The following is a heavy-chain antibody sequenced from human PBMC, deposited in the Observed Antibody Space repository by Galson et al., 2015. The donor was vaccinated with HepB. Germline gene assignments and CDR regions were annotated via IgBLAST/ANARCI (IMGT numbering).Heavy chain of an antibody. CDR3: ARVRGGCPLRDAFDI. CDR1: GYTFTSYY. V-gene: IGHV1-46*04. J-gene: IGHJ3*02. D-gene: IGHD2-15*01. Sequence: SVKVSCKASGYTFTSYYMHWVRQAPGQGLEWMGIINPSGGSTSYAQKLQGRVTMTRDTSTSTVYMELSSLRSEDTAVYYCARVRGGCPLRDAFDIWGQGTMVTVYS. CDR2: INPSGGST.